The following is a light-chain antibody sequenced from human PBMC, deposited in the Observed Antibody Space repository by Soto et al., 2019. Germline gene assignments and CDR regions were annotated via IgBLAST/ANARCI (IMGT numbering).Light chain of an antibody. V-gene: IGKV3-15*01. J-gene: IGKJ4*01. CDR3: QQYNGWPLT. CDR1: QSVSRN. CDR2: GAS. Sequence: EIVMTQSPATLSVSPGERATLSCRASQSVSRNLAWYQQKPGQAPRLLVSGASTRATGIRATFSGSGSGTEFTVTIRSLQSEDFTIYYFQQYNGWPLTCGRGTKVEIK.